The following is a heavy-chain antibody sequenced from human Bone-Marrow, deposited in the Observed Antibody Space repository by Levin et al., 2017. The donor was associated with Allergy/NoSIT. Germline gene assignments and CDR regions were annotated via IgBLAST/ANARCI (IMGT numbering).Heavy chain of an antibody. CDR2: IDWNGGNT. V-gene: IGHV3-20*04. J-gene: IGHJ6*02. CDR1: GFQFGDYG. D-gene: IGHD1-14*01. Sequence: GGSLRLSCAASGFQFGDYGMNWVRQTPGKGLEWVSGIDWNGGNTGYGDSVKGRFTISRDNAKTSVFLQLNSLSAENAVCYYGAKITTTRIYCGMDVWGQGTTVIVSS. CDR3: AKITTTRIYCGMDV.